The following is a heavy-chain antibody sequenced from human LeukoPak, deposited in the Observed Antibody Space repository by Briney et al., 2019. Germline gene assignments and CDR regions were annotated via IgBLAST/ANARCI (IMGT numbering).Heavy chain of an antibody. D-gene: IGHD1-26*01. CDR1: GFTFSSYS. CDR2: ISSSSNNM. J-gene: IGHJ1*01. Sequence: HPGGSLRLSCAASGFTFSSYSMNWVRQAPGKGLEGVSYISSSSNNMLYADSVKGRFTISRDNAKNSLYLQMDSLRGEDTAVYYCATVTEGATPWDRHFPHWGQGTPVTVSS. V-gene: IGHV3-48*01. CDR3: ATVTEGATPWDRHFPH.